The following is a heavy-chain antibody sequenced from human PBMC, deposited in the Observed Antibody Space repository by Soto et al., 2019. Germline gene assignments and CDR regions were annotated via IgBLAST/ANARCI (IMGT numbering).Heavy chain of an antibody. CDR1: GGTFSSYA. CDR2: IIPIFGTA. D-gene: IGHD2-2*01. V-gene: IGHV1-69*12. CDR3: ARDEDIVLVPAAIGDGGYYGMDV. J-gene: IGHJ6*02. Sequence: QVQLVQSGAEVKKPGSSVKVSCKASGGTFSSYAISWVRQAPGQGLEWMGGIIPIFGTANYAQKFQGRVTITADESTSTAYMELSSLRSEDTAVYYCARDEDIVLVPAAIGDGGYYGMDVWRQGTTVTVSS.